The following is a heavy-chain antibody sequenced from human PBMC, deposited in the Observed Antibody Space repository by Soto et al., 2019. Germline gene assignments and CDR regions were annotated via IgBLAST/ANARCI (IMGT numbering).Heavy chain of an antibody. V-gene: IGHV1-18*01. CDR1: GYTFTSYG. Sequence: ASVKVACKASGYTFTSYGISWVRQAPGQGLEWMGWISAYNGNTNYAQKLQGRVTMTTDTSTSTAYMELRSLRSDDTAVYYCAREVHYIGYCSSTRCIPFYYYYYMDVWGKGTTVTVSS. CDR2: ISAYNGNT. CDR3: AREVHYIGYCSSTRCIPFYYYYYMDV. J-gene: IGHJ6*03. D-gene: IGHD2-2*01.